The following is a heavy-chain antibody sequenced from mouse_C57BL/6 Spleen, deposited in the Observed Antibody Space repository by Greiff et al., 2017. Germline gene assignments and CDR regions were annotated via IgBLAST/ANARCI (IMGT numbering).Heavy chain of an antibody. J-gene: IGHJ3*01. D-gene: IGHD2-3*01. V-gene: IGHV6-6*01. CDR2: IRNKANNHAT. Sequence: EVKVEESGGGLVQPGGSMKLSCAASGFTFSDAWMDWVRQSPEKGLEWVAEIRNKANNHATYYAESVKGRFTISRDDSKSSVYLQMNSLRAEDTGIYYCTRRGYDGYYVFAYWGQGTLVTVSA. CDR3: TRRGYDGYYVFAY. CDR1: GFTFSDAW.